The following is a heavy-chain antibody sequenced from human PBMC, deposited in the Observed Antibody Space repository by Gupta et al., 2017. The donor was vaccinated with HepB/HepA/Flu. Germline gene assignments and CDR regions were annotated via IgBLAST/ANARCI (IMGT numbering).Heavy chain of an antibody. CDR1: AFIASNPW. D-gene: IGHD2-15*01. CDR2: NRGEGGDT. Sequence: EVHWVEAGGGLVQAGGCLTPVRPAAAFIASNPWLSWVRQAAGKGRGEGADNRGEGGDTNYSAAVKERRIIFSKHYSENLLYLKLSSIGDDTATDYCVGDHCTTASCYTEFYLDGWGKGTMVTVSS. CDR3: VGDHCTTASCYTEFYLDG. V-gene: IGHV3-7*01. J-gene: IGHJ6*03.